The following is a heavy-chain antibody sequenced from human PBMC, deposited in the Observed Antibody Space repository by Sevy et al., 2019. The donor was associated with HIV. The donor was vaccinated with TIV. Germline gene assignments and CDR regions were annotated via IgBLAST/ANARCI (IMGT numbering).Heavy chain of an antibody. D-gene: IGHD4-17*01. J-gene: IGHJ6*02. CDR3: ARAYAHYGDSIGFYYGMDV. CDR2: INGDGASA. V-gene: IGHV3-74*01. Sequence: GGSLRLSCAASGFTFSSYWMHWVRQAPGKGLLWVSLINGDGASANYAVSVKGGFITSRDNAKNTLFLQMNSLRAEDTAMYYCARAYAHYGDSIGFYYGMDVWGQGITVTVSS. CDR1: GFTFSSYW.